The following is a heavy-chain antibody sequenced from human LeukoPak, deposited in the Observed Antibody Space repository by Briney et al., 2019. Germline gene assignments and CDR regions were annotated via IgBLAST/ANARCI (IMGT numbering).Heavy chain of an antibody. D-gene: IGHD2-15*01. CDR2: IKNKVNSYAT. J-gene: IGHJ5*02. Sequence: GGSLRLSCAASGFTFSDSAVHWVRQASGKGLQWVGRIKNKVNSYATAYAASVQGRFAISRDDSKNTAYLQMNNLKAEDTAIYYCTTLRGRSFSFDPWGQGTLVTVSS. CDR3: TTLRGRSFSFDP. V-gene: IGHV3-73*01. CDR1: GFTFSDSA.